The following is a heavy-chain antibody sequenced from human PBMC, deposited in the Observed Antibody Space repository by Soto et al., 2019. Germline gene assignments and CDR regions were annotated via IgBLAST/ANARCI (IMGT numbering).Heavy chain of an antibody. V-gene: IGHV3-23*01. Sequence: EVQLLESGGGLVQPGGSLRLSCAASGFTFSSYAMSWVRQAPGKGLEWVSAISGSGGSTYYADSVKGRFTISRDNSKNTLYLQMTSLRAEDKAVYYCAKYGYGSGSYDYWGQGTVVTVSS. CDR3: AKYGYGSGSYDY. D-gene: IGHD3-10*01. CDR1: GFTFSSYA. J-gene: IGHJ4*02. CDR2: ISGSGGST.